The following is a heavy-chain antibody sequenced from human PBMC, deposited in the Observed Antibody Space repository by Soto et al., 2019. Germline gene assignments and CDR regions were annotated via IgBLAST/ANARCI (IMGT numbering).Heavy chain of an antibody. CDR1: GFTFSSYE. V-gene: IGHV3-48*03. J-gene: IGHJ4*02. CDR2: ISSSGSTI. CDR3: ARYSSSWTLENYFDY. D-gene: IGHD6-13*01. Sequence: PGGSLRLSCAASGFTFSSYEMNWVRQAPGKGLEWVSYISSSGSTIYYADSVKGRFTISRDNAKNSLYLQMNSLRAEDTAVYYCARYSSSWTLENYFDYWGQGT.